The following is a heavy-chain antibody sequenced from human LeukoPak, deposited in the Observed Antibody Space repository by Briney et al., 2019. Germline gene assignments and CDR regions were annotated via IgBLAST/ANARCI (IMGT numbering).Heavy chain of an antibody. V-gene: IGHV4-34*01. Sequence: SETLSLTCAVYGGSFSGYYWSWIRQPPGKGLEWIGYIYHSGSTYYNPSLKSRVTISVDRSKNQFSLKLSSVTAADTAAYYCARAPRRFWFDPWGQGTLVTVSS. J-gene: IGHJ5*02. D-gene: IGHD3-3*01. CDR2: IYHSGST. CDR3: ARAPRRFWFDP. CDR1: GGSFSGYY.